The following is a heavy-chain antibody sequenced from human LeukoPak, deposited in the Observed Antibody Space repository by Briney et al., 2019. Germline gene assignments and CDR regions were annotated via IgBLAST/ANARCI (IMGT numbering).Heavy chain of an antibody. Sequence: SVKVSCKASGGTFSSYAISWVRQAPGQGLEWMGRIIPILGIANYAQKFQGRVTITADKSTSTAYMELSSLRSEDTAVYYCARGTVYYDSSGYYYAAPPFDYWGQGTLVTVSS. CDR2: IIPILGIA. V-gene: IGHV1-69*04. CDR1: GGTFSSYA. D-gene: IGHD3-22*01. J-gene: IGHJ4*02. CDR3: ARGTVYYDSSGYYYAAPPFDY.